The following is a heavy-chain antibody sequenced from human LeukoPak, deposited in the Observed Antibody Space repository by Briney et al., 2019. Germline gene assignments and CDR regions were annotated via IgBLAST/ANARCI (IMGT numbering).Heavy chain of an antibody. Sequence: GGSLRLSCAASGFTFSSYWMHWVRQAPGKGLEWVAVISYDGSNKYYADSVKGRFTISRDNSKNTLYLQMNSLRAEDTAVYYCARDRGYYDFWSGPRHYYYYGMDVWGQGTTVTVSS. D-gene: IGHD3-3*01. CDR1: GFTFSSYW. CDR2: ISYDGSNK. CDR3: ARDRGYYDFWSGPRHYYYYGMDV. J-gene: IGHJ6*02. V-gene: IGHV3-30-3*01.